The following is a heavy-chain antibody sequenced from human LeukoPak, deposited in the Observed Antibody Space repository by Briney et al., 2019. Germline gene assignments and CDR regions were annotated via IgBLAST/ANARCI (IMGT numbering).Heavy chain of an antibody. CDR2: ISYDGSNK. V-gene: IGHV3-30*18. D-gene: IGHD1-26*01. J-gene: IGHJ4*02. CDR3: AKDPSGSYLRGYFDY. CDR1: GFTFSSYG. Sequence: PGGSLRLSCAASGFTFSSYGMHWVRQAPGKGLEWVAVISYDGSNKYYADSVKGRFTISRDNSKNTLYLRMNSLRAEDTAVYYCAKDPSGSYLRGYFDYWGQGTLVTVSS.